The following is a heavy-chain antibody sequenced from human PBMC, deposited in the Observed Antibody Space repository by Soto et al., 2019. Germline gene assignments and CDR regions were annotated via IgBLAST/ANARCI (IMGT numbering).Heavy chain of an antibody. V-gene: IGHV1-69*13. D-gene: IGHD3-3*01. J-gene: IGHJ6*02. CDR1: GGTFSSYA. Sequence: SVKVSCKASGGTFSSYAISWVRQAPGQGLEWMGGIIPIFGTANYAQKFQGRVTITADESTSTAYMELSSLRSEDTAVYYCARGVWRFLEWAYYYYGMDVWGQGTTVTVSS. CDR3: ARGVWRFLEWAYYYYGMDV. CDR2: IIPIFGTA.